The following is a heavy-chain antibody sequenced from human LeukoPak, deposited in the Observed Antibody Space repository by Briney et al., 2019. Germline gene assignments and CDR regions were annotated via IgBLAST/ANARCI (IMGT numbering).Heavy chain of an antibody. CDR3: ASLDREPIAVAV. V-gene: IGHV4-39*01. CDR1: GGSISSSSYY. CDR2: IYYSGST. D-gene: IGHD6-19*01. J-gene: IGHJ4*02. Sequence: PSETRSLTCTVSGGSISSSSYYWGWIRQPPGKGLEWIGSIYYSGSTYYNPSLKSRVTISVDTSKNQFSLKLSSVTAADTAVYYCASLDREPIAVAVWGQGTLVTVSS.